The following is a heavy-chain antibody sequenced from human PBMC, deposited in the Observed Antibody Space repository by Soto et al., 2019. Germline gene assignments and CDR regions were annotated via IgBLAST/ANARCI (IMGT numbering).Heavy chain of an antibody. CDR2: INHSGST. Sequence: QVQLQQWGAGLLKPSETLSLTCAVYGGSFSGYYWSWIRQPPGKGLEWIGEINHSGSTNYNPSLKSRVTISVDTSKNQFSLKLSSVTAADTAVYYCARGRHRYCSGGSCYNEYFQHWGQGTLVTVSS. CDR3: ARGRHRYCSGGSCYNEYFQH. J-gene: IGHJ1*01. D-gene: IGHD2-15*01. V-gene: IGHV4-34*01. CDR1: GGSFSGYY.